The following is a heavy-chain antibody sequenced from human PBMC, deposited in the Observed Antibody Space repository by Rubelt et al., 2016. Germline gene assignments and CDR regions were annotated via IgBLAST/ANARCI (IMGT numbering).Heavy chain of an antibody. Sequence: EVQLVESGGGLVQPGGSLRLSCAASGFTFSSCEMNWVRQAPGKGLEWVSYISSSGSTIYYADSVKGRFTISRDNAKNSLYLQMTMLRAEDLAVNYCARDHVKRGNSVDWGQGTLVTVSS. V-gene: IGHV3-48*03. CDR2: ISSSGSTI. J-gene: IGHJ4*02. CDR1: GFTFSSCE. D-gene: IGHD4-23*01. CDR3: ARDHVKRGNSVD.